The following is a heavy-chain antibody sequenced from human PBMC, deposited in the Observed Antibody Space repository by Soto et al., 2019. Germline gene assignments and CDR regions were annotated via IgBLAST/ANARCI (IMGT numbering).Heavy chain of an antibody. V-gene: IGHV4-31*03. J-gene: IGHJ4*02. D-gene: IGHD2-15*01. CDR3: ASTTCSGGSCYSWSLDY. CDR1: GGSITTGGYY. Sequence: SETLSLTGTVSGGSITTGGYYWSWIRQLPGKGLEWIGHRYYSESTYYNPSLKSRVSISLDTSKNQFSMKLSFVPAADTAMYYCASTTCSGGSCYSWSLDYWGQGTLVTVSS. CDR2: RYYSEST.